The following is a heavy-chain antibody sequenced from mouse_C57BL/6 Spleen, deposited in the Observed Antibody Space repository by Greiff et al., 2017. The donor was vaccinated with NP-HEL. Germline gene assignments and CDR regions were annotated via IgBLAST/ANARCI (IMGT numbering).Heavy chain of an antibody. CDR3: AREVYDYLDY. D-gene: IGHD2-3*01. Sequence: VQLQQPGAELVRPGSSVKLSCKASGYTFTSYWMHWVKQRPIQGLEWIGNIDPSDSETHYNQKFKDKATLTVDKSSSTAYMQLSSLTSEDSAVYYCAREVYDYLDYWGQGTTLTVSS. V-gene: IGHV1-52*01. J-gene: IGHJ2*01. CDR2: IDPSDSET. CDR1: GYTFTSYW.